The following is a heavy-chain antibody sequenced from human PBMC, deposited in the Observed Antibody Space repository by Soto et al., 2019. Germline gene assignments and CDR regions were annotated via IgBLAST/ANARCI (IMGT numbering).Heavy chain of an antibody. D-gene: IGHD5-18*01. CDR2: IIPIFGTA. CDR1: GGTFSSYA. Sequence: SVKVSCKASGGTFSSYAISWVRQAPGQGLEWMGGIIPIFGTANYAQKFQGRVTITADESTSTAYMELSSLRSEDTAVYYCARDNTAMVTFYYYGMAVGGQGTTVTVSS. V-gene: IGHV1-69*13. J-gene: IGHJ6*02. CDR3: ARDNTAMVTFYYYGMAV.